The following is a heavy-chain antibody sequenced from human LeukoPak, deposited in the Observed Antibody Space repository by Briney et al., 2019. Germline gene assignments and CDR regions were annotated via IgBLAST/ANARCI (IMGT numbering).Heavy chain of an antibody. V-gene: IGHV4-34*01. CDR2: INHSGST. CDR3: ARLRPSGLRDY. Sequence: PSETLSLTCAVYGGSFSGYYWSWIRQPPGKGLEWIGEINHSGSTNYNPSLKSRVTISVDTSKNQFPLKLSSVTAADTAVYYCARLRPSGLRDYWGQGTLVTVSS. CDR1: GGSFSGYY. D-gene: IGHD5-12*01. J-gene: IGHJ4*02.